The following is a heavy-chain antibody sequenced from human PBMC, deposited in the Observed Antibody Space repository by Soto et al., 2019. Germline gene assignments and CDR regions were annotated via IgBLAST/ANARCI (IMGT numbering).Heavy chain of an antibody. Sequence: GGSLRLSCAASGFTVSSNYMSWVRQAPGKGLEWVSVIYSGGSTYYADSVKGRFTISRDNSKNTLYLQMNSLSAEDTAVYYCARVSSYYYDSSGDLEYWGQGTLVTVSS. D-gene: IGHD3-22*01. CDR2: IYSGGST. J-gene: IGHJ4*02. CDR3: ARVSSYYYDSSGDLEY. CDR1: GFTVSSNY. V-gene: IGHV3-53*01.